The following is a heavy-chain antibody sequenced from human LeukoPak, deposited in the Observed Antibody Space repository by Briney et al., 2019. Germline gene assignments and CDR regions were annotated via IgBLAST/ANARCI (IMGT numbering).Heavy chain of an antibody. V-gene: IGHV3-66*01. CDR1: GFTVSSNY. J-gene: IGHJ3*02. D-gene: IGHD3-10*01. CDR3: ATDGSLWFGTVQTDAFDI. Sequence: PGGSVRLSCAASGFTVSSNYMSGVRQATGKGLEWVSFIYSGCSTYYADYVKVRFTICRVNSKNTPHLQKNSLRAENTAVYYCATDGSLWFGTVQTDAFDIWGQGTMVTVSS. CDR2: IYSGCST.